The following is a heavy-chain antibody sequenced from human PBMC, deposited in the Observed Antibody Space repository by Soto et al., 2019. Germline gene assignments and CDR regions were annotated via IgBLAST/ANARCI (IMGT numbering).Heavy chain of an antibody. CDR3: TSDHLTIFGVVITDY. Sequence: GGSLRLSCTASGFTFGDYAMSWFRQAPWKGLEWVGFIRSKAYGGTTEYAASVKGRFTISRDDSKSIAYLQMNSLKTEDTAMYYCTSDHLTIFGVVITDYWGQGTLVTVPQ. V-gene: IGHV3-49*03. CDR1: GFTFGDYA. D-gene: IGHD3-3*01. J-gene: IGHJ4*02. CDR2: IRSKAYGGTT.